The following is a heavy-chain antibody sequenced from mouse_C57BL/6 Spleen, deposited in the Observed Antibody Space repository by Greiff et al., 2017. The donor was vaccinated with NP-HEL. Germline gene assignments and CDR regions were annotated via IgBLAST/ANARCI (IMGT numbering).Heavy chain of an antibody. CDR3: ARDYGSPHWYFDV. Sequence: VQLQQSGAELVMPGASVKLSCKASGYTFTSYWMHWVKQRPGQGLEWIGEIDPSDSYTNYNQKFKGKSTLTVDKSSSTAYMQLSSLTSEDSAVYYCARDYGSPHWYFDVWGTGTTVTVSS. J-gene: IGHJ1*03. V-gene: IGHV1-69*01. CDR2: IDPSDSYT. D-gene: IGHD1-1*01. CDR1: GYTFTSYW.